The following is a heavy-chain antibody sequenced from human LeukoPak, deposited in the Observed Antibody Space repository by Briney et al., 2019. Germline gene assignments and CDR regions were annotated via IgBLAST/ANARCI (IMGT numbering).Heavy chain of an antibody. CDR2: IYTSGST. J-gene: IGHJ4*02. CDR3: ARVGQWLVQPYFDY. V-gene: IGHV4-4*07. CDR1: GGSISSYY. D-gene: IGHD6-19*01. Sequence: SETLSLTCTVSGGSISSYYWSWIRQPAGKGLEWIGRIYTSGSTNYNPSPKSRVTMSVDTSKKQFSLKLSSVTAADTAVYYCARVGQWLVQPYFDYWGQGTLVTVSS.